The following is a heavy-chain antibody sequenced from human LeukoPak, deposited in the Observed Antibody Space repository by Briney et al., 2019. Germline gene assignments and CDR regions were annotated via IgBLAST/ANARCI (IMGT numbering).Heavy chain of an antibody. J-gene: IGHJ4*02. CDR1: GFTFSSYW. CDR3: ARGNYYDSSGYSTRQFDY. Sequence: GGSLRLSCAASGFTFSSYWMNWARQAPGKGLEWVSYISSSSSTIYYADSVKGRFTISRDNAKNSLYLQMNSLRAEDTAVYYCARGNYYDSSGYSTRQFDYWGQGTLVTVSS. CDR2: ISSSSSTI. D-gene: IGHD3-22*01. V-gene: IGHV3-48*01.